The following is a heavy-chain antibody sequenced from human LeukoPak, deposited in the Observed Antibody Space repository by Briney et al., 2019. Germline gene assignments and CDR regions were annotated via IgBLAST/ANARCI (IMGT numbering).Heavy chain of an antibody. D-gene: IGHD6-13*01. J-gene: IGHJ4*02. CDR1: GFTFSTFA. V-gene: IGHV3-23*01. CDR3: AKVFYPAAGTGRVDFPFDY. CDR2: IFPSGGEI. Sequence: GGSLRLSCEASGFTFSTFAMIWVRQPPGKGLEWVSSIFPSGGEIHYADSVRGRFTISRDNSKTTLYLQMNSLRAEDTAVYYCAKVFYPAAGTGRVDFPFDYWGQGTLVTVSS.